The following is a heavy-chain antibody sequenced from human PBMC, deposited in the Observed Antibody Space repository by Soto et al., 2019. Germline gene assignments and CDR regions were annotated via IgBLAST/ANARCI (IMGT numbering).Heavy chain of an antibody. J-gene: IGHJ4*01. Sequence: QEQLVQSGPEVKKPGSSVKVSCKASGDIFSSYAISWVRQAPGQGLEWLGGIIPVFGTTNYAEKFQGRVTITADEYTNTAYMELSSLRSGDTAMYYCARGGSPYVWFNEFWGQGTLVTVSS. CDR1: GDIFSSYA. V-gene: IGHV1-69*01. CDR3: ARGGSPYVWFNEF. CDR2: IIPVFGTT. D-gene: IGHD3-16*01.